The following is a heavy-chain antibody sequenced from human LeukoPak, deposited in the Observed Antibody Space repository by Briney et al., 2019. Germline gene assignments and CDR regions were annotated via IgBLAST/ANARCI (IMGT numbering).Heavy chain of an antibody. Sequence: GGSLRLSCAASGFTFTNAWMSWVRQAPGKGLEWDSGISGSGGRTDYADSVKGRFTISRDSSKNTLYLQMNSLRAEDTAVYYCAKDRRGSPGLDAFDIWGHGTMFTVSS. CDR3: AKDRRGSPGLDAFDI. CDR2: ISGSGGRT. CDR1: GFTFTNAW. D-gene: IGHD1-26*01. V-gene: IGHV3-23*01. J-gene: IGHJ3*02.